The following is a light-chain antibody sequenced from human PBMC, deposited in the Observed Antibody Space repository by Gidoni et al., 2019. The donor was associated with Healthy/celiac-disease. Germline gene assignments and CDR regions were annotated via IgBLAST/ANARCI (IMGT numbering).Light chain of an antibody. V-gene: IGKV1-5*03. J-gene: IGKJ1*01. CDR3: QQYNSYWWT. CDR1: QSISSW. Sequence: DIQMTQSPSTLSASVGDRVTITCRASQSISSWLAWYQQKPGKAPKLLIYKASSLESGVPSRFSGSGSGAEFTLTSSSLQPDDFATYCYQQYNSYWWTFGQGTKVEIK. CDR2: KAS.